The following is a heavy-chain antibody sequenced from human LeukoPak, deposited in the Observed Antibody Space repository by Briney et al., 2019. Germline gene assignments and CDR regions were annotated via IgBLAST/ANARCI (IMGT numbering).Heavy chain of an antibody. CDR2: ISRSGSST. J-gene: IGHJ4*02. Sequence: GGSLRLSCAASGFTFSDYYMSWIRQAPGKGLEWVSYISRSGSSTYYADSVKGRFTISRDNSKSTLCLQMNSLRAEDTAVYYCAKQLGYCSDGSCYFPYWGQGTLVTVSS. V-gene: IGHV3-11*01. D-gene: IGHD2-15*01. CDR3: AKQLGYCSDGSCYFPY. CDR1: GFTFSDYY.